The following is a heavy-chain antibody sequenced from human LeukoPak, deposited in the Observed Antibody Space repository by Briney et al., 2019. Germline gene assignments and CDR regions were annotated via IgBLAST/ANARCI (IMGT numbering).Heavy chain of an antibody. D-gene: IGHD2-15*01. Sequence: SETLSLTCTVSGYSVSSGYYWGWIRQPPGKGLGWIGSIYHSGSTYYNPSLKSRVTISVDTSKNQFSLKLSSVTAADTAVYYCARDQSGAPDDYWGQGTLVTVSS. CDR3: ARDQSGAPDDY. CDR2: IYHSGST. V-gene: IGHV4-38-2*02. J-gene: IGHJ4*02. CDR1: GYSVSSGYY.